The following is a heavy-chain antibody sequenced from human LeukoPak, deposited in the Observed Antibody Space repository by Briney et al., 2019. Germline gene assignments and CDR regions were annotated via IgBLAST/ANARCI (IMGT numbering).Heavy chain of an antibody. CDR2: ISAYNGNT. J-gene: IGHJ4*02. CDR3: ARKFLGSRGYYFDY. CDR1: GYTFTSYG. D-gene: IGHD3-10*01. V-gene: IGHV1-18*01. Sequence: ASVKVSCKASGYTFTSYGISWVRQAPGQGHEWMGWISAYNGNTNYAQKLRGRVTMTRNTSITTAYMELSSLRSDDTAIYYCARKFLGSRGYYFDYWGQGTLVIVSS.